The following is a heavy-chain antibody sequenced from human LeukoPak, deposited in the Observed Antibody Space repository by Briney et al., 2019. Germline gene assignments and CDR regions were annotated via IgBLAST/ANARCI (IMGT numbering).Heavy chain of an antibody. CDR2: INPNSGGT. CDR3: ARGNYDILTGYYEFDY. J-gene: IGHJ4*02. D-gene: IGHD3-9*01. Sequence: ASVKVSCKASGYTFTGYYMHWVRQAPGQGLEWMGWINPNSGGTNYAQKFQGRVTMTRDTSISTAYMELSGLRSDDTAVYYCARGNYDILTGYYEFDYWGQGTLVTVSS. CDR1: GYTFTGYY. V-gene: IGHV1-2*02.